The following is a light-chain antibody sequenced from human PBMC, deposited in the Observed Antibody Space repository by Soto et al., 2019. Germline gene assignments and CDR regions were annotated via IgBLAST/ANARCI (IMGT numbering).Light chain of an antibody. CDR1: SIDIGTYNL. CDR3: SSYAGSNTLI. Sequence: QSALTQPASVSGSPGQSITISCTGTSIDIGTYNLVSWYQQHPAKAPKLMIYEVNKRPSGVSNRFSGSKSGITASLTISGLQAEDEADYYCSSYAGSNTLIFGGGTKLTVL. J-gene: IGLJ2*01. CDR2: EVN. V-gene: IGLV2-23*02.